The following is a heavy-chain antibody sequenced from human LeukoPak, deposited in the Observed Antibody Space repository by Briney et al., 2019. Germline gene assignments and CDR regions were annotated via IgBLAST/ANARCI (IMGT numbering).Heavy chain of an antibody. J-gene: IGHJ6*02. V-gene: IGHV1-18*01. CDR3: ARVGESGSSWYNYYYGMDV. CDR1: GYTFTSYG. D-gene: IGHD6-13*01. Sequence: ASVKVSCKAPGYTFTSYGISWVRQAPGQGLEWMGWISAYNGNTNYAQKLQGRVTMTTDTSTSTAYMELRSLRSDDTTVYYCARVGESGSSWYNYYYGMDVWGQGTTVTVSS. CDR2: ISAYNGNT.